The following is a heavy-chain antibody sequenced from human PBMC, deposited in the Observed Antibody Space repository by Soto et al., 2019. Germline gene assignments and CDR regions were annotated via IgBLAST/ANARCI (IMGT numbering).Heavy chain of an antibody. CDR1: GYTFTSYA. V-gene: IGHV1-3*01. CDR3: ARGLGTHYDFWSGAYYYYYGMDV. D-gene: IGHD3-3*01. J-gene: IGHJ6*02. Sequence: VASVKVSCKASGYTFTSYAMHWVRQAPGQRLEWMGWINAGNGNTKYSQKFQGRVTITRDTSASTAYMELSSLRSEDTAVYYCARGLGTHYDFWSGAYYYYYGMDVWGQGTTVTVSS. CDR2: INAGNGNT.